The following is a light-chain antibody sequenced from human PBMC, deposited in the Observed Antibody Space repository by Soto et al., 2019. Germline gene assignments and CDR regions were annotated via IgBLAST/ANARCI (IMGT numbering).Light chain of an antibody. V-gene: IGKV1-5*01. CDR1: QTIRSR. CDR2: DAS. J-gene: IGKJ1*01. Sequence: DFQMTQSPSTLSASVGDRVTITCRASQTIRSRLAWFQQKPGKAPKLLIYDASSLESGVPQRFRGSGSGTEFTLTISRLQTDDFSTYYCEQYHSYWTFGQGTKVE. CDR3: EQYHSYWT.